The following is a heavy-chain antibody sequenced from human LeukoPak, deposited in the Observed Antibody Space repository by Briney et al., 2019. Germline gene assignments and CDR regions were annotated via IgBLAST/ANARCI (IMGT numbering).Heavy chain of an antibody. CDR3: ARDLVRGYSYGVFDY. CDR2: IYHSGSN. V-gene: IGHV4-38-2*01. D-gene: IGHD5-18*01. J-gene: IGHJ4*02. Sequence: SETLSLTCAVSGYSISIGYYWGWVRQPPGKGLEWIGSIYHSGSNYYNPSLKSRVTISVDTSKNQFSLKLSSVTAADTAVYYCARDLVRGYSYGVFDYWGQGTLVTVSS. CDR1: GYSISIGYY.